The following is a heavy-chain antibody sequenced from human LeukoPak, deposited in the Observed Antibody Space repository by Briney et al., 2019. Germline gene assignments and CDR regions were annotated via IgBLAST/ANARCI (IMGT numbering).Heavy chain of an antibody. Sequence: SETLSLTCTVSGGSISSGDYYWSWIRQPAGKGLEWIGRIYTSGSTNYNPSLKSRVTISVDTSKNQFSLKLSSVTAADTAMFYCARGLGPGNWFDPWGQGTLVTVSS. CDR2: IYTSGST. CDR3: ARGLGPGNWFDP. J-gene: IGHJ5*02. CDR1: GGSISSGDYY. D-gene: IGHD3-10*01. V-gene: IGHV4-61*02.